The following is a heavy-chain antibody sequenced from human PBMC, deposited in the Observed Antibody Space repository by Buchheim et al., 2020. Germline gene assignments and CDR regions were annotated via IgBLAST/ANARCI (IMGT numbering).Heavy chain of an antibody. J-gene: IGHJ4*02. CDR2: VSYDGSNK. V-gene: IGHV3-30*03. CDR3: ARGGRLLPTASDY. Sequence: QVQLVESGGGVVQPGRSLRLSCAASGFIFSYYGMHWVRQAPGKGLEWVALVSYDGSNKYYVDSVEGRFFISRDNTANTLYLQMDSLRAEDTAVYYCARGGRLLPTASDYWGQGTL. D-gene: IGHD3-22*01. CDR1: GFIFSYYG.